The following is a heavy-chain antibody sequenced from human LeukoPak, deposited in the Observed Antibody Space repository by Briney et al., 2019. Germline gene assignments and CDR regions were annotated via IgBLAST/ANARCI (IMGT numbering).Heavy chain of an antibody. CDR3: AKLGGHDAFDI. Sequence: GGSLRLSCAASGLTFSSYGMHWVRQTPGKGLEWVAFIWYDGINKHYADSVKGRFTISRDNSKNTLFLQMNSLRAEDTAVYYCAKLGGHDAFDIWGQGTMVTVSS. CDR1: GLTFSSYG. J-gene: IGHJ3*02. CDR2: IWYDGINK. V-gene: IGHV3-30*02.